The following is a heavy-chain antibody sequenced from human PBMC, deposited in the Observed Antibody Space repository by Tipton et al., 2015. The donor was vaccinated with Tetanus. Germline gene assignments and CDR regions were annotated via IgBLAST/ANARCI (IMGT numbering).Heavy chain of an antibody. J-gene: IGHJ4*02. CDR3: ARDQSPGYDFWSGYLAPSDY. D-gene: IGHD3-3*01. V-gene: IGHV3-23*01. Sequence: SLRLSCVASGFTVSTYAMTWVRQAPGKGLEWVSSISGSGGSANYADSVKGRFTISRDDSKNTVYLQMNSLRAEDTAVYYCARDQSPGYDFWSGYLAPSDYWGQGTPVTVSS. CDR2: ISGSGGSA. CDR1: GFTVSTYA.